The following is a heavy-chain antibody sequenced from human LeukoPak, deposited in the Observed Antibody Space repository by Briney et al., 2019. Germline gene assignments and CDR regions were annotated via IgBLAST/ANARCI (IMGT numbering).Heavy chain of an antibody. V-gene: IGHV3-30*02. CDR2: IRYDGSKK. D-gene: IGHD3-3*01. CDR3: AKAVQTIFGVGNYYMDV. J-gene: IGHJ6*03. CDR1: GITFSSYG. Sequence: GGALSLSWAAAGITFSSYGMEGGRQAGGKGLEGGGFIRYDGSKKYDADSVKGGFTISTDNSKNTLYLQMDSLRAEDTAVYYCAKAVQTIFGVGNYYMDVWGKGTTVTVSS.